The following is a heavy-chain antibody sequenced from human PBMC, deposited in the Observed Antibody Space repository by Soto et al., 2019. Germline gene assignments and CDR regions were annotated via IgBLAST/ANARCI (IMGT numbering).Heavy chain of an antibody. D-gene: IGHD1-26*01. CDR1: GGSFSGYY. V-gene: IGHV4-34*01. Sequence: SETLSLTCAVYGGSFSGYYWSWIRQPPGNGLEWIGEINHSGSTNYNPSLKSRVTISVDTSKNQFSLKLSSVTAADTAVYYCARMSGSYYLSPYFDYWGQGTLVTVSS. J-gene: IGHJ4*02. CDR3: ARMSGSYYLSPYFDY. CDR2: INHSGST.